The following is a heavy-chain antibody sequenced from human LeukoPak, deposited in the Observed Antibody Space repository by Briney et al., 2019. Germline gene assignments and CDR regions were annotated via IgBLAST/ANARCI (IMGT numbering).Heavy chain of an antibody. J-gene: IGHJ3*02. V-gene: IGHV4-59*12. CDR2: IYYSGST. CDR3: AREFVTYYYDSSGYRGAFDI. Sequence: KASETLSLTCTVSGGSITSYYWSWIRQPPGKGLEWIGYIYYSGSTNYNPSLKSRVTISVDTSKNQFSLKLSSVTAADTAVYYCAREFVTYYYDSSGYRGAFDIWGQGTMVTVSS. D-gene: IGHD3-22*01. CDR1: GGSITSYY.